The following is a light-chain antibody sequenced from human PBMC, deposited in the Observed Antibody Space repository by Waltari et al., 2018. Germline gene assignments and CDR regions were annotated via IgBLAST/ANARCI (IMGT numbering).Light chain of an antibody. CDR3: QQYYSAPLT. CDR1: QNVLYSSNNQNY. Sequence: DIVMTQSPDSLAVSLGDRGTIDCKSSQNVLYSSNNQNYLAWYQKRPGQPPNLLIYWASTRESGVPDRFIGSGSGTDFTLTISSLQAEDVALYYCQQYYSAPLTFGQGTKVEIK. J-gene: IGKJ1*01. CDR2: WAS. V-gene: IGKV4-1*01.